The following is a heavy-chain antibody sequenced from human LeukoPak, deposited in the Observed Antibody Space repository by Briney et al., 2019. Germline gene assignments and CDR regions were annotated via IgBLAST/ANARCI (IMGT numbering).Heavy chain of an antibody. D-gene: IGHD2-8*01. V-gene: IGHV4-59*12. CDR2: IYYSGST. CDR3: ARAGLMVYAVAFDY. Sequence: ASETLSLTCTVSGGSISSYYWSWIRQPPGKGLEWIGYIYYSGSTNYNPSLKSGVTISVDTSKNQFSLKLSSVTAADTAVYYCARAGLMVYAVAFDYWGQGTLVTVSS. CDR1: GGSISSYY. J-gene: IGHJ4*02.